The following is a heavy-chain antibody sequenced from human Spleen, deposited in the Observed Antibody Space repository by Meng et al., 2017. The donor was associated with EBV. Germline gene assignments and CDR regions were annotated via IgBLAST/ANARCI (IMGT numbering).Heavy chain of an antibody. CDR1: GGSVSRPNW. J-gene: IGHJ4*02. V-gene: IGHV4-4*02. Sequence: VPVQVSGPGPVKPSGPLSLPCAVSGGSVSRPNWWSWVRQPPGKGLEWIGEVYPSGNTNYNPSLKSRVTISVDTLKNQFFLKLNSVTAADTAVYYCARLGDYGEYFFDYWGLGTLVTVSS. CDR3: ARLGDYGEYFFDY. D-gene: IGHD4-17*01. CDR2: VYPSGNT.